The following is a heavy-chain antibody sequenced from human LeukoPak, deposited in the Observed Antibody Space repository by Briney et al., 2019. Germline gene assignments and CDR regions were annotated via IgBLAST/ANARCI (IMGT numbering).Heavy chain of an antibody. J-gene: IGHJ4*02. CDR2: ISPDSNYK. CDR3: AKAGSSSWGYFDY. D-gene: IGHD6-13*01. Sequence: GGSLRLSCAASGFTFSTYRMNWLRLAPGKGLEWVSSISPDSNYKYYVDSVKGRFTISRDNAKSSLYLQMNSLRAEDTAVYYCAKAGSSSWGYFDYWGQGALVTVSS. V-gene: IGHV3-21*01. CDR1: GFTFSTYR.